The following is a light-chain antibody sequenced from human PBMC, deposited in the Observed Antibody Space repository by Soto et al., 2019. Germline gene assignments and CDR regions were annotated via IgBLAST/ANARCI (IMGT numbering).Light chain of an antibody. CDR2: WAS. J-gene: IGKJ2*01. Sequence: DIVMTQSPDSLAVSLGERATINCKSSQSVLYSSNNKNYLAWYQQKPGQPPKLPIYWASTRESGVPDRFRGSGSGTDFTLTISSRQAEDVAVYYCQQYYSTTTVGQGTKLEIK. CDR1: QSVLYSSNNKNY. CDR3: QQYYSTTT. V-gene: IGKV4-1*01.